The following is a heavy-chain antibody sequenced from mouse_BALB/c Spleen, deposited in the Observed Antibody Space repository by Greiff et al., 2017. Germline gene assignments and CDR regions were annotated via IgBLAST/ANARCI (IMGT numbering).Heavy chain of an antibody. J-gene: IGHJ4*01. V-gene: IGHV1S22*01. CDR3: TRCELGRYMDY. Sequence: LQQPGSELVRPGASVKLSCKASGYTFTSYWMHWVKQRPGQGLEWIGNIYPGSGSTNYDEKFKSKATLTVDTSSSTASMQLSSLTSEDSAVYYCTRCELGRYMDYWGQGTSVTVSS. D-gene: IGHD3-1*01. CDR2: IYPGSGST. CDR1: GYTFTSYW.